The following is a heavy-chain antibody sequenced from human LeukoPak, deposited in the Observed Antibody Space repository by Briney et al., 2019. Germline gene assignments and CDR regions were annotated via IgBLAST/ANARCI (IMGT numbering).Heavy chain of an antibody. CDR2: INHSGST. V-gene: IGHV4-34*01. CDR3: ARDRKQWLPRFDY. D-gene: IGHD6-19*01. J-gene: IGHJ4*02. CDR1: GGSFSGYY. Sequence: PSETLSLTCAVYGGSFSGYYWSWIRQPPGKGLEWIGEINHSGSTNYNPSPKSRVTISVDTSKNQFSLKLSSVTAADTAVYYCARDRKQWLPRFDYWGQGTLVTVSS.